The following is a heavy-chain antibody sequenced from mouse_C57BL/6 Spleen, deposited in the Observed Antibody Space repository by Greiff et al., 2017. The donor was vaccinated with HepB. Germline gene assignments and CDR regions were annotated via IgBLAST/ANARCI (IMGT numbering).Heavy chain of an antibody. D-gene: IGHD1-1*01. J-gene: IGHJ4*01. CDR1: GFTFSDYG. V-gene: IGHV5-17*01. CDR2: ISSGSSTI. CDR3: ARPGDYYYGSRNAMDY. Sequence: EVQLQESGGGLVKPGGSLKLSCAASGFTFSDYGMHWVRQAPEKGLEWVAYISSGSSTIYYADTVKGRFTISRDNAKNTLFLQMTSLRSEDTAMYYCARPGDYYYGSRNAMDYWGQGTSVTVSS.